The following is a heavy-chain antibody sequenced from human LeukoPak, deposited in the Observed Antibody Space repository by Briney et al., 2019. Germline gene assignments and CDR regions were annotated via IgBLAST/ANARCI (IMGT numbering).Heavy chain of an antibody. Sequence: GGSLRLSCAASGFTFSIYSMSCVRQPPGKGLEWISYITGSSSTIYYADSVKGRFTIYRDNAKNSVYLQMNSMRATDTVVYYCTTYGRDGYKGYYWGQGALVTVSS. V-gene: IGHV3-48*04. CDR2: ITGSSSTI. CDR1: GFTFSIYS. D-gene: IGHD5-24*01. J-gene: IGHJ4*02. CDR3: TTYGRDGYKGYY.